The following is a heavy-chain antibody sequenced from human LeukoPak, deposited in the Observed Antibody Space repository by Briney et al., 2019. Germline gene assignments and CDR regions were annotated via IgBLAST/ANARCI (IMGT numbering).Heavy chain of an antibody. CDR2: VNPNSGGT. Sequence: ASVKVSCKASGYTFTGYYMHWVRQAPGQGLEWMGWVNPNSGGTNYAQKFQGRVTMTRDTSISTAYMELSRLRSDDTAVYYCARDGGGLLRDFDYWGQGTLVIVSS. CDR3: ARDGGGLLRDFDY. V-gene: IGHV1-2*02. CDR1: GYTFTGYY. D-gene: IGHD2-15*01. J-gene: IGHJ4*02.